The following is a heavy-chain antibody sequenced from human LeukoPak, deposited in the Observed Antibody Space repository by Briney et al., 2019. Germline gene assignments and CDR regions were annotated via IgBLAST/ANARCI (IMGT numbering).Heavy chain of an antibody. Sequence: PSQTLSLTCTVSGGSISSGGYYWSWIRQHPGKGLEWIGYIYYSGSTYYNPSLKSRVTISVDTSKNQFSLKLSSVTAADTAVYYCARGYCSSTSCYYSWFDPWGQGTPVTVSS. D-gene: IGHD2-2*01. J-gene: IGHJ5*02. CDR3: ARGYCSSTSCYYSWFDP. CDR1: GGSISSGGYY. V-gene: IGHV4-31*03. CDR2: IYYSGST.